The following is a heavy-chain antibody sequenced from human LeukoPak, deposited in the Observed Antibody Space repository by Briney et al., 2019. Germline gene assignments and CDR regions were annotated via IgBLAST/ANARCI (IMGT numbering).Heavy chain of an antibody. J-gene: IGHJ4*02. Sequence: PSETLSLTCTVSGGSISSSSYYWGWIRQPPGKGLEWIGSIYYSGSTYYNPSLKSRVTISVDTSKNQFSLKLSSVTAADTAVYYCARDIAVAGTGPAYWGQGTLVTVSS. CDR2: IYYSGST. V-gene: IGHV4-39*07. D-gene: IGHD6-19*01. CDR3: ARDIAVAGTGPAY. CDR1: GGSISSSSYY.